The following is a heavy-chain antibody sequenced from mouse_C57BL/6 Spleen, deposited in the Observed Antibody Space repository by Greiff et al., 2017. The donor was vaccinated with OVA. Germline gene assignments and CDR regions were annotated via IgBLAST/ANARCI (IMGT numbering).Heavy chain of an antibody. V-gene: IGHV3-6*01. Sequence: EVQLKESGPGLVKPSQSLSLTCSVTGYSITSGYYWNWIRQFPGNKLEWMGYISYDGSNNYNPSLKNRISITRDTSKNQFFLKLNSVTTEDTATYYCARDPYYYGSSYGEAYWGQGTLVTVSA. CDR1: GYSITSGYY. CDR3: ARDPYYYGSSYGEAY. J-gene: IGHJ3*01. CDR2: ISYDGSN. D-gene: IGHD1-1*01.